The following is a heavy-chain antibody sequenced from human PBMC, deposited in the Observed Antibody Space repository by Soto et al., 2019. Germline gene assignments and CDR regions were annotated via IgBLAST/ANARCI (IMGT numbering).Heavy chain of an antibody. CDR3: AQGYCSSTSFYWDY. CDR2: ISGSGGST. J-gene: IGHJ4*02. V-gene: IGHV3-23*01. CDR1: GFTFSSYA. D-gene: IGHD2-2*01. Sequence: GGSLRLSCAASGFTFSSYAMSWVRQAPGKGLEWVSAISGSGGSTYYADSVKGRFTISRDNSKNTLYLQMNSLRAEDTAVYYCAQGYCSSTSFYWDYWGQGTLVTVSS.